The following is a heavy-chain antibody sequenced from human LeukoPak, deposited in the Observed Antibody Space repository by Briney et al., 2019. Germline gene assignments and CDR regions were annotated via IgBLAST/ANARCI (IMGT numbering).Heavy chain of an antibody. CDR3: ARDPRSLNYDFWSGYHGSCFFDY. D-gene: IGHD3-3*01. CDR2: IIPVFGTS. J-gene: IGHJ4*02. CDR1: GGTFGSDA. Sequence: SVKVSCKSSGGTFGSDAINWVRQAPGQGLEWMGGIIPVFGTSNFAQKFQGRITITADKSTSTAYMELSSLRSEDTAVYYCARDPRSLNYDFWSGYHGSCFFDYWGQGTLVTVSS. V-gene: IGHV1-69*06.